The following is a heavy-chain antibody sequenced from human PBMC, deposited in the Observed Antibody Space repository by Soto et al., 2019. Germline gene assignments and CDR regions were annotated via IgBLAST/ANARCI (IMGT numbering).Heavy chain of an antibody. CDR3: ARDSSVVVITTVDY. CDR2: VSSSGSTI. V-gene: IGHV3-11*04. CDR1: GFTFSDYY. Sequence: PGGSLRLSCAASGFTFSDYYMSWIRQAPGKGLEWVSYVSSSGSTIHYADSVKGRFTISRDNAKNSLYLQMNSLRAEDTAVYYCARDSSVVVITTVDYWGQGTLVTVSS. J-gene: IGHJ4*02. D-gene: IGHD3-22*01.